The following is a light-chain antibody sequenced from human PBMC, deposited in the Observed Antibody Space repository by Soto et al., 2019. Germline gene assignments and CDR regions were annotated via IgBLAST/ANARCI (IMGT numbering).Light chain of an antibody. CDR3: QQYCSSPPRLT. V-gene: IGKV3-20*01. Sequence: EIVLTQSPGTLSLSPGERATLSCRASQRVSSSYLAWYQQKPGQAPRLLIYGASSKATGIPDRFSGSGSGTDFPLTISRLEPEDFAVYYCQQYCSSPPRLTFGGGTKVEIK. CDR1: QRVSSSY. J-gene: IGKJ4*01. CDR2: GAS.